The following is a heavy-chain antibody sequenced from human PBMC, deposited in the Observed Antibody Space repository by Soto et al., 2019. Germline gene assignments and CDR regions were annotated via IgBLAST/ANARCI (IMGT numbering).Heavy chain of an antibody. J-gene: IGHJ3*01. CDR3: ARQWGNWYWAFNV. D-gene: IGHD6-13*01. CDR1: GGSVTTSDYS. Sequence: QLQLQESGPGLVKSSETLSLTCTVSGGSVTTSDYSWGWIRQPPGKGLEWIGSVYYSGSTHYNPSLERRVTLSIDPSKNQFSLKLNSVTAADTAVYYCARQWGNWYWAFNVWGKGTMVTVSS. CDR2: VYYSGST. V-gene: IGHV4-39*01.